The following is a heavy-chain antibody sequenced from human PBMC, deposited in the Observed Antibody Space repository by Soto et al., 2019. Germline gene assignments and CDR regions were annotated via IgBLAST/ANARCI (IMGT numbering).Heavy chain of an antibody. CDR1: GFTFSSYG. CDR2: MSWDGSDE. Sequence: QVQLVESGGGVVQPGRSLRLSCAASGFTFSSYGMHWVRQAPGMGLEWVAVMSWDGSDEFYEETVKGRFTVSRDNSRNTLYLQMNSLRPEDTAVYYCAKEGCSGGICYGFDYWGQGTLVTVSS. D-gene: IGHD2-15*01. J-gene: IGHJ4*02. V-gene: IGHV3-30*18. CDR3: AKEGCSGGICYGFDY.